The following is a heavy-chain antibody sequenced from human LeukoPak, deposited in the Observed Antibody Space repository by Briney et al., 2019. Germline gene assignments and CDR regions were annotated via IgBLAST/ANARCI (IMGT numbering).Heavy chain of an antibody. CDR2: MNPNSGNT. V-gene: IGHV1-8*01. J-gene: IGHJ6*02. CDR1: RYTFTSYD. CDR3: ARVRRVYYYYGMDV. Sequence: ASVKVSCKASRYTFTSYDINWVRQATGQGHEWMGWMNPNSGNTGCAQKFQGRVTMTRNTSISTAYMELSSLRSKDTAVYYCARVRRVYYYYGMDVWGQGTTVTVSS.